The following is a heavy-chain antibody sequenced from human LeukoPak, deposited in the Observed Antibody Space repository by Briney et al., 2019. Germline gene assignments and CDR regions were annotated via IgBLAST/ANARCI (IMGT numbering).Heavy chain of an antibody. J-gene: IGHJ6*03. CDR2: INSDGSST. V-gene: IGHV3-74*01. CDR3: ARDRITIFGVVSEHYMDV. CDR1: GFTFSSYW. D-gene: IGHD3-3*01. Sequence: GGSLRLSCAASGFTFSSYWMHWVRQAPGKGLVWVSRINSDGSSTSYADSVKGRFTISRDNAKNTLYLQMNSLRAEDTAVNYCARDRITIFGVVSEHYMDVWGKGTTVTVSS.